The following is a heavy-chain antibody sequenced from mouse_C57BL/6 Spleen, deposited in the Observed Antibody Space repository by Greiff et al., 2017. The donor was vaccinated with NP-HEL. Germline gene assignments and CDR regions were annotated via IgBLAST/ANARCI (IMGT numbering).Heavy chain of an antibody. CDR2: ISDGGSYT. CDR3: ARAYGSSMFDY. CDR1: GFTFSSYA. Sequence: VQLQQSGGGLVKPGGSLKLSCAASGFTFSSYAMSWVRQTPEKRLEWVATISDGGSYTYYPDNVKGRFTISRDNAKNNLYLQMSHLKSEDTAMYYCARAYGSSMFDYWGQGTTLTVSS. D-gene: IGHD1-1*01. J-gene: IGHJ2*01. V-gene: IGHV5-4*01.